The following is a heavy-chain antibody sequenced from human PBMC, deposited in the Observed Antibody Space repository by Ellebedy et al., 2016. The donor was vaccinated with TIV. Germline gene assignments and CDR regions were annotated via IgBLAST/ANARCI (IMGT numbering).Heavy chain of an antibody. CDR1: GGSISSYF. Sequence: SETLSLTCTVSGGSISSYFWSWIRQPPGKGLGWIGYIYYSGSTNYNPSLKSRVTISVDTSKNQFSLKLSSLTAADTAVYYCASDGSYFYDSSVYYGRIYYYYGMDVWGQGTTVTVSS. CDR2: IYYSGST. CDR3: ASDGSYFYDSSVYYGRIYYYYGMDV. J-gene: IGHJ6*02. D-gene: IGHD3-22*01. V-gene: IGHV4-59*12.